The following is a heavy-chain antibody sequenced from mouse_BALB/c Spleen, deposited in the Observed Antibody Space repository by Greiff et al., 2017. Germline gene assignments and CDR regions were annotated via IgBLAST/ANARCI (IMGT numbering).Heavy chain of an antibody. CDR1: GFTFSSYT. J-gene: IGHJ1*01. Sequence: EVHLVESGGGLVKPGGSLKLSCAASGFTFSSYTMSWVRQTPEKRLEWVATISSGGSYTYYPDSVKGRFTISRDNAKNTLYLQMSSLKSEDTAMYYCTAYGNYGDWYFDVWGAGTTVTVSS. CDR3: TAYGNYGDWYFDV. V-gene: IGHV5-6-4*01. CDR2: ISSGGSYT. D-gene: IGHD2-1*01.